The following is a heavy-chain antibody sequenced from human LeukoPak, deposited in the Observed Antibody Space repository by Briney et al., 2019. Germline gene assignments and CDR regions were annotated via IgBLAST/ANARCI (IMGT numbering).Heavy chain of an antibody. D-gene: IGHD2-2*01. Sequence: GGSLRLSRAASGFAFSNYAINWVRQAPGKGLEWVAAICNTGGITLYADSAKGWSFISSDTSRTPHVLQINVMGDEYTAEYFCAKLDSTRRTFDYWGEGTLVTVSS. V-gene: IGHV3-23*01. CDR3: AKLDSTRRTFDY. J-gene: IGHJ4*02. CDR1: GFAFSNYA. CDR2: ICNTGGIT.